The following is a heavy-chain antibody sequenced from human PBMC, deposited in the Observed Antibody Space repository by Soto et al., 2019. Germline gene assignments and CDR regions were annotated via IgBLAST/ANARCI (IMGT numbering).Heavy chain of an antibody. J-gene: IGHJ6*02. CDR1: GGSISSYY. D-gene: IGHD3-3*01. V-gene: IGHV4-59*01. CDR3: ESYLPTFYVFWSGPRLYGMDV. CDR2: IYYSGST. Sequence: SETLSLTCTVSGGSISSYYWSWIRQPPGKGLEWIGDIYYSGSTNYNPSLKSRVTISVDKSKNQFSLNLSSVTAADTAVNYCESYLPTFYVFWSGPRLYGMDVWGQGTTVTVSS.